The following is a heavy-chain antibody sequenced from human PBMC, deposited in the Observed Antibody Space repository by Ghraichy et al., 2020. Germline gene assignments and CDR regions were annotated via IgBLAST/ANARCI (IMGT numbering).Heavy chain of an antibody. CDR2: IYHSGST. V-gene: IGHV4-4*02. Sequence: SETLSLTCAVSGGSISSSNWWSWVRQPPGKGLEWIGEIYHSGSTNYNPSLKSRVTISVDKSKNQFSLKLSSVTAADTAVYYCARGANYYGSGSLGVWGQGTTVTVSS. CDR1: GGSISSSNW. CDR3: ARGANYYGSGSLGV. D-gene: IGHD3-10*01. J-gene: IGHJ6*02.